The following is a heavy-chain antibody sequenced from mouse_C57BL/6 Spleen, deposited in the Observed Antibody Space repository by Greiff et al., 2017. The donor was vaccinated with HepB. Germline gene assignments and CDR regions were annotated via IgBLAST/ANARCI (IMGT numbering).Heavy chain of an antibody. D-gene: IGHD4-1*02. V-gene: IGHV3-1*01. CDR1: GYSITSGYD. CDR2: ISYSGST. J-gene: IGHJ4*01. Sequence: EVQLQQSGPGMVKPSQSLSLTCTVTGYSITSGYDWHWIRHFPGNKLEWMGYISYSGSTNYNPSLKSRISITHDTSKNHFFLKLNSVTTEDTATYYCASANCDDYAMDDWGQGTSVTVSS. CDR3: ASANCDDYAMDD.